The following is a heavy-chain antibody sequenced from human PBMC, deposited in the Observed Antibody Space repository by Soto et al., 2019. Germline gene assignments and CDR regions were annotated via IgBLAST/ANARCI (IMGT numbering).Heavy chain of an antibody. Sequence: PGGSLRLSCEAAGFTFSRYAMHLVRQAPGKGLEWVAVISYDGSNKYYADSVKGRFTISRDNSKNTLYLQMNSLRAEDTAVYYCARAESPASLLVVPAAILYGMDVWGQGTTVTVSS. D-gene: IGHD2-2*01. CDR3: ARAESPASLLVVPAAILYGMDV. CDR2: ISYDGSNK. V-gene: IGHV3-30-3*01. J-gene: IGHJ6*02. CDR1: GFTFSRYA.